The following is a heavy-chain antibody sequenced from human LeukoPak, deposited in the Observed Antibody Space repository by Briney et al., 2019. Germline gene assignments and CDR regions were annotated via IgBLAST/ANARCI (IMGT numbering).Heavy chain of an antibody. D-gene: IGHD3-9*01. CDR1: GGSISSGGYS. V-gene: IGHV4-30-2*01. J-gene: IGHJ5*02. CDR2: IYHSGST. CDR3: ARGGYYDILTGYENWFDP. Sequence: PSETPSLTCAVSGGSISSGGYSWSWIRQPPGKGLEWIGYIYHSGSTYYNPSLKSRVTISVDRSKNQFSLKLSSVTAADTAVYYCARGGYYDILTGYENWFDPWGQGTLVTVSS.